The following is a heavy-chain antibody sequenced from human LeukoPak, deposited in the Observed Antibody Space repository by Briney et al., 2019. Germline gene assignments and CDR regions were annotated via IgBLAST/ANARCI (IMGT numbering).Heavy chain of an antibody. V-gene: IGHV1-2*02. D-gene: IGHD2-2*01. Sequence: VASVKVSCKASGYTFTGYYMHWVRQAPGQGLEWMGWINPNSGGTNYAQKFQGRVTMTRDTSISTAYMELSRLRSDDTAVYYCARGYCSSTSCYSNYWGQGTLVTVSS. CDR2: INPNSGGT. CDR3: ARGYCSSTSCYSNY. J-gene: IGHJ4*02. CDR1: GYTFTGYY.